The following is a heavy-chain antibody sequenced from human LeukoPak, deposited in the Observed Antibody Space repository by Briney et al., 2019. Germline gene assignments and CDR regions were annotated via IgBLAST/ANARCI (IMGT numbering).Heavy chain of an antibody. CDR3: ATSPHYYDILTGYYIEYYFDY. Sequence: GGTLRLSCAASGFTFSSYGMSWVRQAPGKGLEWVSYISSSGSTIYYADSVKGRFTISRDNAKNSLYLQMNSLRAEDTAVYYCATSPHYYDILTGYYIEYYFDYWGQGTLVTVSS. V-gene: IGHV3-48*04. CDR2: ISSSGSTI. J-gene: IGHJ4*02. D-gene: IGHD3-9*01. CDR1: GFTFSSYG.